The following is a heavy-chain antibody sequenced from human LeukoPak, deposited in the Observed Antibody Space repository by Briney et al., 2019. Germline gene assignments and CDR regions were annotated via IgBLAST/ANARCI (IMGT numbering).Heavy chain of an antibody. CDR1: GYTFTGYY. V-gene: IGHV1-2*02. D-gene: IGHD6-19*01. CDR2: INPNSGGT. CDR3: ARAGAYSSGWYELWFDP. Sequence: GASVKLSCKTSGYTFTGYYMHWVRQAPGQGLEWMGWINPNSGGTNYAQKFQGRVTMTRDTSISTAYMELSRLRSDDTAVYYCARAGAYSSGWYELWFDPWGQGTLVTVSS. J-gene: IGHJ5*02.